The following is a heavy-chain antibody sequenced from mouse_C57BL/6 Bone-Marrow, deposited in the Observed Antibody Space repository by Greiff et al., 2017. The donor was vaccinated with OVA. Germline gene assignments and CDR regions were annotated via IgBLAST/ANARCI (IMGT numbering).Heavy chain of an antibody. CDR3: AREGGVTTEFLYYAMDY. CDR2: INPNNGGT. Sequence: VQLKQSGPELVKPGASVKIPCKASGYTFTDYNMDWVKQSHGKSLEWIGDINPNNGGTIYNQKFKGKATLTVDKSSSTAYMELRSLTSEDTAVYYCAREGGVTTEFLYYAMDYWGQGTSVTVSS. CDR1: GYTFTDYN. D-gene: IGHD2-2*01. J-gene: IGHJ4*01. V-gene: IGHV1-18*01.